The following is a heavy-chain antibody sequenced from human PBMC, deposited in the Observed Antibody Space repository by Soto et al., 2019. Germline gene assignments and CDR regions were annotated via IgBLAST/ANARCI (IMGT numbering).Heavy chain of an antibody. CDR1: GFPFSSYA. CDR2: ISYDGSNK. V-gene: IGHV3-30-3*01. Sequence: GGSLRLSCAASGFPFSSYAMHWVRQAPGKGPEWVAVISYDGSNKYYADSVKGRFTISRDNSKNTLYLQMNSLRAEDTAVYYCARGGAVAGTLPTPSFDYWGQGTLVTVSS. CDR3: ARGGAVAGTLPTPSFDY. D-gene: IGHD6-19*01. J-gene: IGHJ4*02.